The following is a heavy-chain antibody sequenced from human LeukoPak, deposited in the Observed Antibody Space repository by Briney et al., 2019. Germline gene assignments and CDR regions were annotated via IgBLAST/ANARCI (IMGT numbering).Heavy chain of an antibody. CDR2: MNPNSGNT. V-gene: IGHV1-8*03. Sequence: ASVKVSCKTSGYTFTSYDINWVRQATGQGLEWMGWMNPNSGNTGYAQKFQGRLTITRDTSISTAYMELSSLRSEDTAVYYCARRNIRFLELDYWGLGTLVTVSS. CDR1: GYTFTSYD. J-gene: IGHJ4*02. D-gene: IGHD3-3*01. CDR3: ARRNIRFLELDY.